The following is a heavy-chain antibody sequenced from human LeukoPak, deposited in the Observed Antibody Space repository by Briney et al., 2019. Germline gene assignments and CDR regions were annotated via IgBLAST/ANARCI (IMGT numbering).Heavy chain of an antibody. CDR3: ATDKGIEVAGYFDY. V-gene: IGHV1-24*01. J-gene: IGHJ4*02. Sequence: ASVKVSCKVFGYTLTELSMHWVRQAPGKGLEWMGGFDPEDGETIYAQKFQGRVTMTEDTSTDTAYMELSSLRSEDTAVYYCATDKGIEVAGYFDYWGQGTLVTVSS. CDR1: GYTLTELS. D-gene: IGHD6-19*01. CDR2: FDPEDGET.